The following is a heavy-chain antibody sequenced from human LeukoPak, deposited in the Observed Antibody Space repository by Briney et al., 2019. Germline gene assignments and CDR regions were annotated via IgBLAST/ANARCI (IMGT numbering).Heavy chain of an antibody. V-gene: IGHV4-39*01. D-gene: IGHD3-10*01. CDR3: ARQGVVPNKAGWYFDL. J-gene: IGHJ2*01. CDR2: FYHSGTI. CDR1: GGSITSSNYF. Sequence: PSETLSLTCIVSGGSITSSNYFWGWIRQPPGKGLEWIGGFYHSGTIFYSPSLGSRVAISIDTSKNQFSLRLLSVTAADTAVYYCARQGVVPNKAGWYFDLRGRGTLVTVSS.